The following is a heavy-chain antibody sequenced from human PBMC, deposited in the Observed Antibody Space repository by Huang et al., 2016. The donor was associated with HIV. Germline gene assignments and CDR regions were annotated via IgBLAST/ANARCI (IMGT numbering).Heavy chain of an antibody. Sequence: QVQLVQSGAEVKKPGSSVKVSCKASGGTFSSYAISWVRQAPGQGLEWVGGIITIDKRANYAQKFQGRVTITADESTSTAYMELSSLRSEDTAVYYCARDLIEGIMDYWYFDLWGRGTLVTVSS. CDR3: ARDLIEGIMDYWYFDL. J-gene: IGHJ2*01. V-gene: IGHV1-69*13. CDR1: GGTFSSYA. D-gene: IGHD3-16*01. CDR2: IITIDKRA.